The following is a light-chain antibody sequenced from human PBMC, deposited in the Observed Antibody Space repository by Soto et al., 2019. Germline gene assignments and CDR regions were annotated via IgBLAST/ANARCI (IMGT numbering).Light chain of an antibody. CDR1: QSVSSSY. CDR3: QQYGSSPYT. V-gene: IGKV3-20*01. J-gene: IGKJ2*01. CDR2: GAS. Sequence: EIGLTQSPGTLSLSPGERATLSCRASQSVSSSYLAWYQQKPGQAPRLLIYGASSRATGIPDRFSGSGSGTDFTLTISRLEPEDFAVYYCQQYGSSPYTVGQGTKLEIK.